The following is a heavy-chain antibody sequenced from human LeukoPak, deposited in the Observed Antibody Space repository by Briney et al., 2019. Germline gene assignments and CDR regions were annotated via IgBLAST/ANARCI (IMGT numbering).Heavy chain of an antibody. D-gene: IGHD6-19*01. CDR2: IIPIFVTA. Sequence: SVKVSCKASGGTFSNYAINWVRQAPGQGLEWMGGIIPIFVTAHYSQKFQGRVTITADEPTSTAYMELSSLRSEDTAMYYCARGTSGWYSEYWGQGTLVPSPQ. J-gene: IGHJ4*02. CDR3: ARGTSGWYSEY. CDR1: GGTFSNYA. V-gene: IGHV1-69*13.